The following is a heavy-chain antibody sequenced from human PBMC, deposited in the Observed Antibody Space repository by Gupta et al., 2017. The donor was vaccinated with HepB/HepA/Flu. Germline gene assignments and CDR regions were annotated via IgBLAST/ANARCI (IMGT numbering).Heavy chain of an antibody. V-gene: IGHV4-59*08. Sequence: QVQLQESGPGLVKPSETLSLTCTVSGGSISSYYWSWIRQPPGKGLEWIGYIYYSGSTNYNPALKSRVTISVDTSKNQFSLKLSSVTAADTAVYYCARRNGGSGSYSLDYWGQGTLVTVSS. J-gene: IGHJ4*02. CDR1: GGSISSYY. D-gene: IGHD3-10*01. CDR2: IYYSGST. CDR3: ARRNGGSGSYSLDY.